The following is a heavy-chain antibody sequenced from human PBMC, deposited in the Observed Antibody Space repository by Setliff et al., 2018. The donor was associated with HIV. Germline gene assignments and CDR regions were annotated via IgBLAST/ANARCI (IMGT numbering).Heavy chain of an antibody. CDR1: GGSFSDHY. J-gene: IGHJ4*02. Sequence: SETLSLTCAVYGGSFSDHYWSWIRQPPGKGLEWIGEINHSGISNFNPSLKGRVSIPIDTPRSQFSLKLSSVTAADTAVYYCARAVQLGYFDYWGQGTLVTVSS. V-gene: IGHV4-34*01. CDR3: ARAVQLGYFDY. D-gene: IGHD6-6*01. CDR2: INHSGIS.